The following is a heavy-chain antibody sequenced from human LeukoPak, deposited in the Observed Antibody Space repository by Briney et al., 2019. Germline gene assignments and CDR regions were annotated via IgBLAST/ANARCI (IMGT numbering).Heavy chain of an antibody. CDR2: IYYSGST. D-gene: IGHD3-10*01. J-gene: IGHJ4*02. CDR1: GGSISSYY. V-gene: IGHV4-59*01. Sequence: SETLSLTCTVSGGSISSYYWSWIRQPPGKGLEWIGYIYYSGSTNYNPSLKSRVTISVDTSKNQFSLKLSSVTAADTAVYYCAREPYYYGSGSYGGYFDNWGQGTLVTVSS. CDR3: AREPYYYGSGSYGGYFDN.